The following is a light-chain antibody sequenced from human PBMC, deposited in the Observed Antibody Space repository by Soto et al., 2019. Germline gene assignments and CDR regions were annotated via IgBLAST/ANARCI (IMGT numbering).Light chain of an antibody. CDR2: DDS. J-gene: IGLJ1*01. CDR3: QVWDRVSESYV. Sequence: SYELTQPPSVSVAPGQTARITCGGFNIGNKSVHWYQQKPGQAPVLVVYDDSDRPSGIPERFSGSNSGNTATLTISRAEAGDEADYYCQVWDRVSESYVFGTGTRSPS. CDR1: NIGNKS. V-gene: IGLV3-21*02.